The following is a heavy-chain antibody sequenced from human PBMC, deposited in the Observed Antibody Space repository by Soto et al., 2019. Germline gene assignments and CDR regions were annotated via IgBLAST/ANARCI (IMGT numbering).Heavy chain of an antibody. V-gene: IGHV3-7*01. Sequence: AGGSLRLSCAASGFTFSSYWMSWVRQAPGKGLEWVANIKQDGSEKYYVDSVKGRFTISRDNAKNSLYPQMNSLRAEDTAVYYCAREAIFGVVKVYYYYGMDVWGQGTTVTVSS. J-gene: IGHJ6*02. CDR3: AREAIFGVVKVYYYYGMDV. CDR2: IKQDGSEK. CDR1: GFTFSSYW. D-gene: IGHD3-3*01.